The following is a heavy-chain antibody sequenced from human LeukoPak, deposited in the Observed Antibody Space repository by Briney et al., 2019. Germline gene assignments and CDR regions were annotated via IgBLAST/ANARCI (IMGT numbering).Heavy chain of an antibody. CDR3: ARGVAPDY. Sequence: SETLSLTCTVYGGSFSGYYWSWIRQPPGKGLEWIGEINHSGSTNYNPSLKSRVTISVDTSKNQFSLELSFVTAADTAVYYCARGVAPDYWGQGTLVTVSS. D-gene: IGHD5-12*01. CDR1: GGSFSGYY. CDR2: INHSGST. V-gene: IGHV4-34*01. J-gene: IGHJ4*02.